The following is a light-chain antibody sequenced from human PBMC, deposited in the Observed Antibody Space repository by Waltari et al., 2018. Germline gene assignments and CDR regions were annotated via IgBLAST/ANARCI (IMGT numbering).Light chain of an antibody. CDR2: VNSDGSH. J-gene: IGLJ3*02. V-gene: IGLV4-69*01. Sequence: QLMLTQSPSASASLGASVKLTCTLSSGHSNSAIAWHQQQPEKGPRYLMKVNSDGSHIKGDGIPARFSGSSSAAAPYLTISSLQSEDEADYYCQTGGFGIWVFGGGTKLTVL. CDR1: SGHSNSA. CDR3: QTGGFGIWV.